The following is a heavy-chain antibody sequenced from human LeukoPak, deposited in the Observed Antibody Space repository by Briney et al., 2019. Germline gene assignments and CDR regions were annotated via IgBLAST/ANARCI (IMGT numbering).Heavy chain of an antibody. V-gene: IGHV2-5*02. Sequence: KESGPTLVKPTQTLTLTCTFSGFSLTTSGVGVGWIRQPPGKALEWLALIYWDDDKRYSPSLKSRVTIAKDTSKNQVVLTMTNMDAVDTATYYCSRTRRGQIGWANDYWGQGTLVTVSS. CDR1: GFSLTTSGVG. J-gene: IGHJ4*02. CDR2: IYWDDDK. D-gene: IGHD6-19*01. CDR3: SRTRRGQIGWANDY.